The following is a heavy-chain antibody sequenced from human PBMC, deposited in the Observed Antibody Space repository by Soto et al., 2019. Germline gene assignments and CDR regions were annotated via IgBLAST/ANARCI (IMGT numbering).Heavy chain of an antibody. CDR2: ISSSSSTI. Sequence: GGSLRLSCAASGFTFSSYSMNWVRQAPGKGLEWVSYISSSSSTIYYADSVKGRFTISRDNAKNSLYLQMNSLRAEDTAVYYCARGVTYYDFWSGYGPRSYYFDYWGQGTLVTVSS. D-gene: IGHD3-3*01. J-gene: IGHJ4*02. CDR1: GFTFSSYS. V-gene: IGHV3-48*01. CDR3: ARGVTYYDFWSGYGPRSYYFDY.